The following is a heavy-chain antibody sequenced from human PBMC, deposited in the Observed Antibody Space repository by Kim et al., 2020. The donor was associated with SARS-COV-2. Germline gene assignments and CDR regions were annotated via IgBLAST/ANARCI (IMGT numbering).Heavy chain of an antibody. Sequence: SVKVSCKASGGTFSSYAISWVRQAPGQGLEWMGRIIPILGIANYAQKFQGRVTITADKSTSTAYMELSSLRSEDTAVYYCARDRDSRQPNAFDIWGQGTMVTVSS. J-gene: IGHJ3*02. D-gene: IGHD3-22*01. CDR1: GGTFSSYA. CDR3: ARDRDSRQPNAFDI. CDR2: IIPILGIA. V-gene: IGHV1-69*04.